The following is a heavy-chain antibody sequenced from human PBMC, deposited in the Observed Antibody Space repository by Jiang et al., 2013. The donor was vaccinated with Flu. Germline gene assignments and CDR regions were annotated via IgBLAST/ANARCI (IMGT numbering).Heavy chain of an antibody. Sequence: VQLLESGGGLVQPGGSLRLSCAASGVAVSSSYMSWVRQAPGKGLEWVSIIYIGGSTYYVDSVKGRFTISRDTSENTLYLQMNSLRAEDTAVYYCARGSENFGLADYYFDNWGQGTLVTVSS. V-gene: IGHV3-66*01. J-gene: IGHJ4*02. D-gene: IGHD3-3*01. CDR2: IYIGGST. CDR3: ARGSENFGLADYYFDN. CDR1: GVAVSSSY.